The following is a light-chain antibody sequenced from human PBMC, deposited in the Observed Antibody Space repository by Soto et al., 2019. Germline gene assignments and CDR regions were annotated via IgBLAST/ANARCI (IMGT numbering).Light chain of an antibody. CDR3: QSHDSSLSGYV. CDR2: GNI. CDR1: SCNIGAGYD. V-gene: IGLV1-40*01. Sequence: SVLTQPPSVSGAPGHRVTISCTGSSCNIGAGYDVHWYQQLPGTAPKLLIYGNIKRPSGVPDRFSASKSGTSASLAITGLQPEDEADYYCQSHDSSLSGYVFGTGTKVTVL. J-gene: IGLJ1*01.